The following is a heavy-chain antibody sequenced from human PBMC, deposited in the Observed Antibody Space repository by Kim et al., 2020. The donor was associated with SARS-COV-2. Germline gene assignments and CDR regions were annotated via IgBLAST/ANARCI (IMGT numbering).Heavy chain of an antibody. D-gene: IGHD3-3*01. CDR3: ARGPFGDFWSGYSLDFYYYYGMDV. J-gene: IGHJ6*02. CDR1: GGSVSSGSYY. Sequence: SETLSLTCTVSGGSVSSGSYYCSWIRQPPGKGLEWIGYIYYSGSTNYNPSLKSRVTISVDTSKNQFSLKLSSVTAADTAVYYCARGPFGDFWSGYSLDFYYYYGMDVWGQGTTVTVSS. V-gene: IGHV4-61*01. CDR2: IYYSGST.